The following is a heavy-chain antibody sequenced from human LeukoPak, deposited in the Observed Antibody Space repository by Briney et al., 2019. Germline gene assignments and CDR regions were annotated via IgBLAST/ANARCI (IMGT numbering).Heavy chain of an antibody. D-gene: IGHD4-17*01. Sequence: GGSLRLSCAASGFTFSSYWMNWARQAPGKGLEWVASINHNGNVNYYVDSVKGRFIISRDNSKNTLYLQMNSLRTEDTAVYYCAKAATVTVYFDYWGQGTLVTVSS. V-gene: IGHV3-7*03. J-gene: IGHJ4*02. CDR1: GFTFSSYW. CDR3: AKAATVTVYFDY. CDR2: INHNGNVN.